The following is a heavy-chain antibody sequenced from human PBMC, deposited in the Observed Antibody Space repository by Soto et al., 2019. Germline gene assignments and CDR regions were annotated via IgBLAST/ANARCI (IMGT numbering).Heavy chain of an antibody. CDR1: GYAFTSYT. CDR2: INADNGDS. CDR3: ARDTWSGLRVEPGIFEY. J-gene: IGHJ4*02. D-gene: IGHD1-26*01. V-gene: IGHV1-3*01. Sequence: QVQLVQSGAEVKKPGASVKVSCNPSGYAFTSYTMHWVRQAPGQGLEWMGWINADNGDSKYSQKFQGRVTITRDTCASIAYMELSSLRSEDTAVYYCARDTWSGLRVEPGIFEYWCQGTLVTVSS.